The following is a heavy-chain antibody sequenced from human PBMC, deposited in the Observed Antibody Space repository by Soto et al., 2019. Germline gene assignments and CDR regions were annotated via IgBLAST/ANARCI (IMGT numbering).Heavy chain of an antibody. CDR3: AKGPTILGVVFTHSFYDGLDV. D-gene: IGHD3-3*01. V-gene: IGHV3-23*01. Sequence: GSLRLSWAASGFTFSSSATSWVRQAPGKGLEWVSGISARGGSTYYADSVKGRFTISRDNSKNTLYLQMHSLRAEDSAVCHCAKGPTILGVVFTHSFYDGLDVWGQGTAVIVSS. CDR2: ISARGGST. CDR1: GFTFSSSA. J-gene: IGHJ6*02.